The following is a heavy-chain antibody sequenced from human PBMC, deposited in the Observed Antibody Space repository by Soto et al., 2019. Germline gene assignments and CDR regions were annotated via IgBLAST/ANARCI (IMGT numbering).Heavy chain of an antibody. V-gene: IGHV4-59*01. J-gene: IGHJ3*02. CDR2: MYYRGSI. D-gene: IGHD1-26*01. CDR3: ARLKWDLLPAGFDI. CDR1: GDSIGTYY. Sequence: PSETLSLTCNVSGDSIGTYYWTWIRQPPGKGLEWIAYMYYRGSINYNPSLKSRVTISVDTSKNQFSLKLRSVTAADTAIYYCARLKWDLLPAGFDIWGQGTLVTV.